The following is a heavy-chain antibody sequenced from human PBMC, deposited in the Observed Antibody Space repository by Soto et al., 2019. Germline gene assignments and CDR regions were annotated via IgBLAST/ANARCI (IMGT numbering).Heavy chain of an antibody. CDR3: ATLTDTAMADYYYYGMDV. CDR2: IYYSGST. Sequence: SETLSLTCTVCGGSISSSSYYWGWIRQPPGKGLEWIGSIYYSGSTYYNPSLKSRVTISVDTSKNQFSLKLSSVTAADTAVYYCATLTDTAMADYYYYGMDVWGQGTTVTVSS. V-gene: IGHV4-39*01. CDR1: GGSISSSSYY. D-gene: IGHD5-18*01. J-gene: IGHJ6*02.